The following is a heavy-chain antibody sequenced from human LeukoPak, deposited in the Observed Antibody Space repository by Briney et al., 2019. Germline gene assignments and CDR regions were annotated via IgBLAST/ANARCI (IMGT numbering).Heavy chain of an antibody. CDR2: IKQDGSEE. J-gene: IGHJ6*02. Sequence: GRSLRLSCAASGFTFSSYWISWVSQVPGNGLEWVAKIKQDGSEEVYVDSVKGRFTISRDNAKNSLFLQMSTLRAEDTAVYYCARDPYSSTWSYGMDVWGQGTTVTVSS. CDR3: ARDPYSSTWSYGMDV. V-gene: IGHV3-7*03. CDR1: GFTFSSYW. D-gene: IGHD6-6*01.